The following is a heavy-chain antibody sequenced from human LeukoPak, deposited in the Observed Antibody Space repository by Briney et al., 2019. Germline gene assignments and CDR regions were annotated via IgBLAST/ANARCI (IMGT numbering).Heavy chain of an antibody. V-gene: IGHV4-39*07. CDR2: IYYNERT. Sequence: PSETLSLTCTVSGGSIYNTTYYWGWIRQPPGKGLEWIANIYYNERTHYNPSLKSRVTMSIDTSKNQFSLILSSVTAADAAVYYCARFGVAVRGLIIPSGFDSWGQGTLVSVSS. J-gene: IGHJ4*02. D-gene: IGHD3-10*01. CDR3: ARFGVAVRGLIIPSGFDS. CDR1: GGSIYNTTYY.